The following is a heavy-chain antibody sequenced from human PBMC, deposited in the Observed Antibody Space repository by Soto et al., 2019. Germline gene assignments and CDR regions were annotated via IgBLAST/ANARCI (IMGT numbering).Heavy chain of an antibody. J-gene: IGHJ4*02. Sequence: EVRLLESGGGLVQPGGSLRLSCAASGFTFKNYAMSWVRQAPGKGLEWVSGIIDSGGNTYYADSVKGRFTISRDNSKSMLYLQMKSLRVEDTTIYYCSRYDARGGFDSWGQGTLVTVSS. CDR1: GFTFKNYA. CDR2: IIDSGGNT. V-gene: IGHV3-23*01. CDR3: SRYDARGGFDS. D-gene: IGHD2-15*01.